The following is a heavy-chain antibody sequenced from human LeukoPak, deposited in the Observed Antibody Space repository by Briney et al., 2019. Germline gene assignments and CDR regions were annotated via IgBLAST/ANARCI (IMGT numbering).Heavy chain of an antibody. CDR2: IYYSGST. Sequence: PSETLSLTCTVSGGSISSGDYYWSWIRQPPGKGLEWIGYIYYSGSTYYNPSLKSRVTISVGTSKNQFSLKLSSVTAADTAVYYCARGKQEDIVVVPAAMGFDPWGQGTLVTVSS. CDR3: ARGKQEDIVVVPAAMGFDP. J-gene: IGHJ5*02. D-gene: IGHD2-2*01. CDR1: GGSISSGDYY. V-gene: IGHV4-30-4*01.